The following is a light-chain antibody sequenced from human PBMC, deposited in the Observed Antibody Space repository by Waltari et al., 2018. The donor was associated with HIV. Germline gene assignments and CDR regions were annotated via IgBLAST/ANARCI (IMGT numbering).Light chain of an antibody. CDR3: ASYTSNDSVL. CDR2: EVV. CDR1: NSDLGIYNY. Sequence: HSDLTQPASESASPGQSITISCNRTNSDLGIYNYLSCYQLHPGKVHKVILYEVVSRPCGVSLPFSGSQSGNTASLTISGLQAEDEADYYCASYTSNDSVLFGGGTKVTVL. J-gene: IGLJ2*01. V-gene: IGLV2-14*01.